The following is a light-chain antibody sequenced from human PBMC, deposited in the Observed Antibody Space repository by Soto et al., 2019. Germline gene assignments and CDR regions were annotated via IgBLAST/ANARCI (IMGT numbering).Light chain of an antibody. J-gene: IGKJ1*01. Sequence: EIVLTQSPGTLSLSPGERATLSCRAGQSVTSTFLAWYQQKPGQAPRLLIYGASARATGIPDRFSGSGSGTDFTVSISRLEPEDFAVYYCQYSGSASGWTFGRGTRVEI. CDR2: GAS. CDR1: QSVTSTF. CDR3: QYSGSASGWT. V-gene: IGKV3-20*01.